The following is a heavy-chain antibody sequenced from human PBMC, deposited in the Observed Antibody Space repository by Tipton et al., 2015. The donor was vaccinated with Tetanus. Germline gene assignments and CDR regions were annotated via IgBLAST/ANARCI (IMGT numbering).Heavy chain of an antibody. CDR1: GGSVRSGDFS. Sequence: TLSLTCTVSGGSVRSGDFSWNWIRQPPGKGLEWLAYVYYTGSTDYNPSLKSRVTISVDTSKSQFSLRLTSVTAAGTAVYYCARSKLLWFGESLSGFDSWGQGTLVAVSA. CDR3: ARSKLLWFGESLSGFDS. V-gene: IGHV4-61*08. D-gene: IGHD3-10*01. J-gene: IGHJ4*02. CDR2: VYYTGST.